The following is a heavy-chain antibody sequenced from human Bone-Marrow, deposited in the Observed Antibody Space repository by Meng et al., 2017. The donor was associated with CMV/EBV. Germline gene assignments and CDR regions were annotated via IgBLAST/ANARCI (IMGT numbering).Heavy chain of an antibody. CDR1: YT. CDR2: IIPILGIA. Sequence: YTISWVRQAPGQGLEWMGRIIPILGIANYAQKFQGRVTITADKSTSTAYMELSSLRSEDTAVYYCARERRSIVVVPAATYRYFDYWGQGTLVTVSS. V-gene: IGHV1-69*04. D-gene: IGHD2-2*01. J-gene: IGHJ4*02. CDR3: ARERRSIVVVPAATYRYFDY.